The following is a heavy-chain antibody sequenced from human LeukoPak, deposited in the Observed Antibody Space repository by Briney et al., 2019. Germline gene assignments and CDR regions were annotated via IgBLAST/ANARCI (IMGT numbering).Heavy chain of an antibody. Sequence: SETLSLTCAVYAGSFSGDYWSWIRQPPGTGLEWIGEINHSGSPNYNPSLKSRVTISVDTSKNQLSLRMSSVTAADTAVYYCARESSSGWNSFDFWGLGTLVAVSS. D-gene: IGHD6-19*01. V-gene: IGHV4-34*01. CDR1: AGSFSGDY. CDR2: INHSGSP. J-gene: IGHJ4*02. CDR3: ARESSSGWNSFDF.